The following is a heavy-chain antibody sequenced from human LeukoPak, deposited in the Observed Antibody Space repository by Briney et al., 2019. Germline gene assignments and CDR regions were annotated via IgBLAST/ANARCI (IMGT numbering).Heavy chain of an antibody. J-gene: IGHJ5*02. Sequence: SETLSLTCTVSGGSITGSTYYWAWFRQPPGKGLEWIGSLYHTGSTYYSPSLKSRVSLCLDTSKCQFSLKVTSVTAADTAVYYCARRSGDWAVNWFDPWGQGTLVSVSS. CDR3: ARRSGDWAVNWFDP. CDR1: GGSITGSTYY. V-gene: IGHV4-39*01. D-gene: IGHD2-21*02. CDR2: LYHTGST.